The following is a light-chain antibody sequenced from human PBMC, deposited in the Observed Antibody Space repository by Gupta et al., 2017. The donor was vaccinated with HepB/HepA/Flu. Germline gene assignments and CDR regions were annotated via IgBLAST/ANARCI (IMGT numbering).Light chain of an antibody. V-gene: IGKV4-1*01. CDR3: QQYYSTPWT. CDR1: QSVLYRSNNKHS. Sequence: DIVMTQSPDSLPVSLGERATINCKSSQSVLYRSNNKHSLAWYQQKTGQPPKLLIYWASTRESGVPDRFSGSGSGTDFTLTISSLQAEDVAVYYCQQYYSTPWTFGQGTKVEIK. CDR2: WAS. J-gene: IGKJ1*01.